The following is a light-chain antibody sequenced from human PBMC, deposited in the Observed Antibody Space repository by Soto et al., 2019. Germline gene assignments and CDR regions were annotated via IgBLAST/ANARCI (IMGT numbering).Light chain of an antibody. V-gene: IGKV1-33*01. CDR1: QDIRNY. J-gene: IGKJ4*01. Sequence: DIQMTQSPSSLSASVGDRVTITCQASQDIRNYLNWYQQKPGKAPRLLIYDASNLETGVPSRFTGSGSGTDFTFTISSLPPEDIATYYCQQYDNLPLTFGGGTKVEIK. CDR2: DAS. CDR3: QQYDNLPLT.